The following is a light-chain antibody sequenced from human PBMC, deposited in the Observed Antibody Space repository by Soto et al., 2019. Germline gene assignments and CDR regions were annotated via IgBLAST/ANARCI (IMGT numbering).Light chain of an antibody. CDR1: RSVSSNY. J-gene: IGKJ1*01. V-gene: IGKV3-20*01. CDR3: QQYISSPWT. Sequence: IVLTQSPGTLSLSPGERATLSCRASRSVSSNYLAWYQQKPGQAPRLLIYGATSRATGIPDRFSGSGSGTDFTLTISRLEPEDFAVYYCQQYISSPWTFGQGTKVEIK. CDR2: GAT.